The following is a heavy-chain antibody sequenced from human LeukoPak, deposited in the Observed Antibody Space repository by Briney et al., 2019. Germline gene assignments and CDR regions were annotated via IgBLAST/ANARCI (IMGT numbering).Heavy chain of an antibody. J-gene: IGHJ3*02. CDR2: IYYSGST. CDR1: GGSISSGGYC. Sequence: PSETLSLTCTVSGGSISSGGYCWSWIRQHPGKGLEWIGYIYYSGSTYYNPSLKSRVTISVDTSKNQFSLKLSSVTAADTAVYYCARESDWEDAFDIWGQGTMVTVSS. CDR3: ARESDWEDAFDI. V-gene: IGHV4-31*03. D-gene: IGHD3-9*01.